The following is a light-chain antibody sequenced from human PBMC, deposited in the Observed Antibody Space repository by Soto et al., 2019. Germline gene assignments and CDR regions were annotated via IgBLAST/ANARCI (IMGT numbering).Light chain of an antibody. Sequence: QSALTQPASVSGSPGQSIAISCTGTSSDVGKYSYVSWFQQYPGNAPKLMIYEVSNRPSGVSNRFSGSKSGNTASLTISGLQGEDEDDYYCNSFTTSSTWVFGGGTKLTVL. CDR1: SSDVGKYSY. CDR3: NSFTTSSTWV. CDR2: EVS. J-gene: IGLJ3*02. V-gene: IGLV2-14*01.